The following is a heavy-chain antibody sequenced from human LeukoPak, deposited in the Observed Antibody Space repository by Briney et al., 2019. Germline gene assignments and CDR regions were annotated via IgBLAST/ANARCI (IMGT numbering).Heavy chain of an antibody. CDR2: INHSGST. Sequence: SETLSLTCAVYGGSFSGYYWSWIRQPPGNGLEWIGEINHSGSTNYNPSLKSRVTISVDTSKNQFSLKLSSVTAADTAVYYCARGYWEDYYDSSGYTPLDYWGQGTLVTVSS. V-gene: IGHV4-34*01. CDR3: ARGYWEDYYDSSGYTPLDY. CDR1: GGSFSGYY. J-gene: IGHJ4*02. D-gene: IGHD3-22*01.